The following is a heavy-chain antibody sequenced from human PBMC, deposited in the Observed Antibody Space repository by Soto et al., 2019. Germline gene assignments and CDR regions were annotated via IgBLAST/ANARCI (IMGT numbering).Heavy chain of an antibody. V-gene: IGHV3-30-3*01. D-gene: IGHD3-10*02. Sequence: QMQLVESGGGVVQPGRSLRLSCVASGFTFDLNGLHWVRQAPGKGLEWVTVISYNGSDKYYADSLKGRVTVSRDNSKNTLYLHMDSLRTEDTAIYYCARDRCAGRENYLGMDVWGQGTTVTVSS. CDR2: ISYNGSDK. CDR3: ARDRCAGRENYLGMDV. J-gene: IGHJ6*02. CDR1: GFTFDLNG.